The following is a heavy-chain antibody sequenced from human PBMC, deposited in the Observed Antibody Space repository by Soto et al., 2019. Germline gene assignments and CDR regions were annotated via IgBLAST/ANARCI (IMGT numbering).Heavy chain of an antibody. V-gene: IGHV3-23*01. J-gene: IGHJ6*03. CDR1: GFTFSSYA. CDR2: IRGSGISA. CDR3: VKKGGCYETGYMYYKVV. D-gene: IGHD3-9*01. Sequence: EVQVLESGGGLVQPGGSLRLSCAASGFTFSSYAMNWVRQSPGKGLEWVGSIRGSGISAYYPDSVEGRFTISRDNSKKTLYLHMNRLRETDTSLYFSVKKGGCYETGYMYYKVVWAKGPTVTASS.